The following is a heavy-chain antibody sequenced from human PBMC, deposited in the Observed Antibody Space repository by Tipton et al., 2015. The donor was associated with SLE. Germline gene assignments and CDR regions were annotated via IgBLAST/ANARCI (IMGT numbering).Heavy chain of an antibody. D-gene: IGHD1-26*01. CDR3: ARRGVGATYWYFDL. Sequence: TLSLTCGVSGYSISSGYYWGWIRQTPGKGLEWIGSIYHSGTTNYTPSLKSRVTISRDTSKNQFSLKLSSVTAADTAVYYCARRGVGATYWYFDLWGRGTLVTVSS. V-gene: IGHV4-38-2*01. CDR1: GYSISSGYY. J-gene: IGHJ2*01. CDR2: IYHSGTT.